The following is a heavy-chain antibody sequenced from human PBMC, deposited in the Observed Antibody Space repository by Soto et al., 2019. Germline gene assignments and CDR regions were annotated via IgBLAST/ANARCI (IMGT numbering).Heavy chain of an antibody. CDR1: GYRFTNHR. CDR3: ARDIYPLACYFDL. CDR2: ISGHEGKT. V-gene: IGHV1-18*01. Sequence: QVQLVQSGAEVKKPGASVKVSCKASGYRFTNHRISWVRQAPGQGVEWMGWISGHEGKTKYARKLQRRVTRTTDTSTSTAYMEMNSLRYDDTAVYYCARDIYPLACYFDLWGQGTLVTVPS. J-gene: IGHJ4*02.